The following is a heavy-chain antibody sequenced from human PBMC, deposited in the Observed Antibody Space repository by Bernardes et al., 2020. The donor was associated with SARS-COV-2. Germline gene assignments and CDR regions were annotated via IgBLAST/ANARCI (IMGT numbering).Heavy chain of an antibody. CDR2: IYYSGTV. J-gene: IGHJ4*02. CDR3: ASSPYNWNYHFDY. CDR1: GVSMPRSSYY. V-gene: IGHV4-39*01. Sequence: SETLSLTCTVSGVSMPRSSYYWGWIRQPPGQGLEWIGTIYYSGTVYYSPSLKSRISLSVDPSRNQFSLRLKSVTAADTAMYYCASSPYNWNYHFDYWGRGTLAAVTS. D-gene: IGHD1-7*01.